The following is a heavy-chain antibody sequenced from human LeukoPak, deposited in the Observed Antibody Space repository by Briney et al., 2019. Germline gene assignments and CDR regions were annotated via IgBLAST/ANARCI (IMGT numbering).Heavy chain of an antibody. J-gene: IGHJ4*02. CDR2: TNSDGSTT. CDR3: ARGPQSGWYGLDN. D-gene: IGHD6-19*01. Sequence: GGSLRLSCAASGFTFGSYWMHWVRQAPGKGLVWVSRTNSDGSTTNYAGSVKGRFTISRDNARNTLYLQMNSLTDEDTAVYFCARGPQSGWYGLDNWGQGTLVTVSS. CDR1: GFTFGSYW. V-gene: IGHV3-74*01.